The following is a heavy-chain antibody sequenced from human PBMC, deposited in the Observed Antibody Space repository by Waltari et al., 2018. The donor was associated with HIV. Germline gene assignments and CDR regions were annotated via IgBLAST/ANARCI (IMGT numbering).Heavy chain of an antibody. J-gene: IGHJ4*02. D-gene: IGHD2-21*01. CDR3: ARGLGSRPFFRAYEP. V-gene: IGHV4-34*01. CDR1: VASFYYYF. CDR2: NDHRGET. Sequence: QVQLRQWGAGLLKPSETLSLTCAVYVASFYYYFWAWFRRSPEKGLEWIGENDHRGETNYNPSFKSRVVISVDMSKNQFSLNLKSVTAADTAVYYCARGLGSRPFFRAYEPWGQGTLVTVSS.